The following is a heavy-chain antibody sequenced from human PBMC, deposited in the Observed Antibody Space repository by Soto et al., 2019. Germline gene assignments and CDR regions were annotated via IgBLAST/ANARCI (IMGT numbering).Heavy chain of an antibody. CDR3: AKASCGGTFCYCDY. Sequence: GRSLRLSCAASGFTFSSYAMSWVRQAPGKGLEWVSGVSGSGAATYSADSVKGRFTISRDNSKNTLYLQMNSLRAEDTAVYYCAKASCGGTFCYCDYWGQGTLVTVSS. V-gene: IGHV3-23*01. J-gene: IGHJ4*02. CDR1: GFTFSSYA. CDR2: VSGSGAAT. D-gene: IGHD2-21*01.